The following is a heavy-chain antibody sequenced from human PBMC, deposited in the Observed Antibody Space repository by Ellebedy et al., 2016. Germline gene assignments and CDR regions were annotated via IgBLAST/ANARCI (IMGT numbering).Heavy chain of an antibody. CDR1: GGSISSGGSY. J-gene: IGHJ2*01. Sequence: LRLXXTVSGGSISSGGSYWSWIRQHPGKGLEWIGYIYYSGSTYYNPSLKSRVTISVDTSKKQFSLKLSSVTAADTAVYYCARGDSYYYDSSGYPQWFFDLWGRGTLVSVSS. V-gene: IGHV4-31*03. CDR3: ARGDSYYYDSSGYPQWFFDL. D-gene: IGHD3-22*01. CDR2: IYYSGST.